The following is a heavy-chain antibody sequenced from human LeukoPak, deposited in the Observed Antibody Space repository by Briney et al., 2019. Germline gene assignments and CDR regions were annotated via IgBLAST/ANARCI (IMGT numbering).Heavy chain of an antibody. Sequence: VASVKVSCKASGYTFTSYYMHWERQAPGQGLEWMGIINPSGGSTSYAQKFQGRVTMTRDTSTSTVYMELSSLRSEDTAVYYCATYYGDYAPTNYGMDVWGQGTTVTVSS. D-gene: IGHD4-17*01. CDR1: GYTFTSYY. CDR2: INPSGGST. V-gene: IGHV1-46*01. CDR3: ATYYGDYAPTNYGMDV. J-gene: IGHJ6*02.